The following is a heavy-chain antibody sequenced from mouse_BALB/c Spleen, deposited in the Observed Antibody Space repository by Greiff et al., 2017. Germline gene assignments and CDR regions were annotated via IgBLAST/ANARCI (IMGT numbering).Heavy chain of an antibody. CDR3: ARPLLRGFAY. V-gene: IGHV1-80*01. Sequence: VQLQQSGAELVRPGSSVKISCKASGYAFSSYWMNWVKQRPGQGLEWIGQIYPGDGDTNYNGKFKGKATLTADKSSSTAYMQLSSLTSEDSAVYFCARPLLRGFAYWGQGTLVTVSA. J-gene: IGHJ3*01. CDR2: IYPGDGDT. D-gene: IGHD1-2*01. CDR1: GYAFSSYW.